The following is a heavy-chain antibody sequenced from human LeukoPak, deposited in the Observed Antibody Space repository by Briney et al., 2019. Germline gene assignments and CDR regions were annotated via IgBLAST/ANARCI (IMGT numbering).Heavy chain of an antibody. V-gene: IGHV3-66*01. CDR3: ARGIGGNSGFDY. J-gene: IGHJ4*02. CDR2: IYSGGST. Sequence: PGGSLRLSCAASGFTVSTNYMSWVRQAPGKGLEWVSVIYSGGSTFYADSVKGRSAISRDNSKNTLCLQMNNLRAEDTAVYYCARGIGGNSGFDYWGQGTLVTVSS. CDR1: GFTVSTNY. D-gene: IGHD4-23*01.